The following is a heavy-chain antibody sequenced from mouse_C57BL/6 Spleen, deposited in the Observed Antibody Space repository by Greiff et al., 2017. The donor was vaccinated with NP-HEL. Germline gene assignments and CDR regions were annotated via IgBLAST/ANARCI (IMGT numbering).Heavy chain of an antibody. CDR3: ARTVVAHWYFDV. CDR2: IDPANGNT. J-gene: IGHJ1*03. CDR1: GFNIKNTY. V-gene: IGHV14-3*01. D-gene: IGHD1-1*01. Sequence: EVNLVESVAELVRPGASVKLSCTASGFNIKNTYMHWVTQRPEQGLEWIGLIDPANGNTKYAPKFQGKATITADTSSNTAYLQLSSLTSEDTAIYYCARTVVAHWYFDVWGTGTTVTVSS.